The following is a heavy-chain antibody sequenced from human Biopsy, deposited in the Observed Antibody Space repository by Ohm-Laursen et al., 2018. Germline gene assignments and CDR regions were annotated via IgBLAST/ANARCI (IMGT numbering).Heavy chain of an antibody. CDR3: ARGSNDFGGLYFPR. D-gene: IGHD4-23*01. J-gene: IGHJ4*02. Sequence: PPGTLSLTCTVPGGSFTGHYWSWIRQPPGKGLEWIGHISYTGYTSYNASLKSRVTISVDTSRNHFSLRLSSLTAADTAVYYCARGSNDFGGLYFPRWGQGTLLTVSS. CDR1: GGSFTGHY. V-gene: IGHV4-59*11. CDR2: ISYTGYT.